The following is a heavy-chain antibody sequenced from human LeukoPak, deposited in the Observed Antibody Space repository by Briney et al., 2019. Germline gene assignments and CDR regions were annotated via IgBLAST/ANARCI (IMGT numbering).Heavy chain of an antibody. D-gene: IGHD6-19*01. V-gene: IGHV3-7*01. J-gene: IGHJ4*02. CDR2: IKQDGSEK. CDR1: GFTFSSYW. CDR3: ARDTRYSSGWYNY. Sequence: GGSLRLSCAASGFTFSSYWMSWVRQAPGKGLEWVANIKQDGSEKYYVDSVKGRFTISGDNAKNSLYLQMNSLRAEDTAVYYCARDTRYSSGWYNYWGQGTLVTVSS.